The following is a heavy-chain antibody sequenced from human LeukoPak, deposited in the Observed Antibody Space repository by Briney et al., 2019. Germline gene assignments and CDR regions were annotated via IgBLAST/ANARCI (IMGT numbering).Heavy chain of an antibody. CDR2: INHSGST. V-gene: IGHV4-39*07. CDR1: GGSISSGPYY. Sequence: PSETLSLTCTVSGGSISSGPYYWGWIRQPPGKGLEWIGEINHSGSTNYNPSLKSRVTISVDTSKNQFSLKLSSVTAADTAVYYCARGRYYGAFDYWGQGTLVTVSS. D-gene: IGHD4/OR15-4a*01. CDR3: ARGRYYGAFDY. J-gene: IGHJ4*02.